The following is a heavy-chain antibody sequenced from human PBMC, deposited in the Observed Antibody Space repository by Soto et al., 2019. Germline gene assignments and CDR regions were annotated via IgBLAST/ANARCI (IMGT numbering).Heavy chain of an antibody. CDR2: IYYSGST. Sequence: QVQLQESGPGLVKPSQTLSLTCTVSGGSISSGGYYWRWIRQHPGKGLEWIGYIYYSGSTYYNPSLKSRVTIAVDTSKNQFSLKLSSVTAADTAVYYCARDGGGYFDWLLRSTGMDVWGQGTTVTVSS. D-gene: IGHD3-9*01. J-gene: IGHJ6*02. V-gene: IGHV4-31*03. CDR3: ARDGGGYFDWLLRSTGMDV. CDR1: GGSISSGGYY.